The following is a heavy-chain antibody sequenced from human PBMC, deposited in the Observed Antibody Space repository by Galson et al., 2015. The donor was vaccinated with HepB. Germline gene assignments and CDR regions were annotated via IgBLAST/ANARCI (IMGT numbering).Heavy chain of an antibody. D-gene: IGHD2-15*01. V-gene: IGHV6-1*01. J-gene: IGHJ6*03. CDR1: GDSVSSNSAA. Sequence: CAISGDSVSSNSAAWNWIRQSPSRGLEWLGRTYYRSKWYNDYAVSVKSRITINPDTSKNQFSLQLNPVTPEDTAVYYCARDRGYCSGGSCYSEVYYYYMDVWGKGTTVTVSS. CDR3: ARDRGYCSGGSCYSEVYYYYMDV. CDR2: TYYRSKWYN.